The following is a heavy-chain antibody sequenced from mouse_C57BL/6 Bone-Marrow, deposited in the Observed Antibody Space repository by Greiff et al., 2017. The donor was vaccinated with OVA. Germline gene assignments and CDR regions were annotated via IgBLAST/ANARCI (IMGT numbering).Heavy chain of an antibody. D-gene: IGHD1-1*01. CDR3: ARSRGSSPYFDY. V-gene: IGHV1-55*01. CDR2: IYPGSGST. J-gene: IGHJ2*01. Sequence: QVQLQQPGAELVKPGASVKMSCKASGYTFTSYWITWVKQRPGQGLEWIGDIYPGSGSTNYNEKFKSKATLTVDTSSSPAYMRLSSLTSEDSAVYYCARSRGSSPYFDYWGQGTTLTVSS. CDR1: GYTFTSYW.